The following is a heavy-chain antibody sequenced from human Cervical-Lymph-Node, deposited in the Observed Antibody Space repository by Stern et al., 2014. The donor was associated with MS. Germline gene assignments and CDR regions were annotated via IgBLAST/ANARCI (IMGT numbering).Heavy chain of an antibody. V-gene: IGHV1-2*02. J-gene: IGHJ4*02. Sequence: QVQLGQSGAAVERPGAYVKVSCKASGYTFPAYFLHWVRQAPGPGLAWMETISPKTGSATYAQNFQDRVTMTRDTSINTGYMEVSSLRSDDTAVYYCARDRGSYSDYWGQGTLVAVSS. CDR3: ARDRGSYSDY. CDR1: GYTFPAYF. CDR2: ISPKTGSA. D-gene: IGHD1-26*01.